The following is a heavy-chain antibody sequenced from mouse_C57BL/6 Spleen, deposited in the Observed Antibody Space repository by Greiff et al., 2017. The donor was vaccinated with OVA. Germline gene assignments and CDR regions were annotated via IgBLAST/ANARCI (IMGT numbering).Heavy chain of an antibody. Sequence: QVQLQQCGAELVKPGASVKISCKASGYAFSSYWMNWVKQRPGKGLEWIGQIYPGDGDTNYNGKFKGKATLTADKSSSTAYMQLSSLTSEDSAVYFCARGHYYGSRGYYYAMDYWGQGTSVTVSS. V-gene: IGHV1-80*01. CDR1: GYAFSSYW. J-gene: IGHJ4*01. CDR2: IYPGDGDT. CDR3: ARGHYYGSRGYYYAMDY. D-gene: IGHD1-1*01.